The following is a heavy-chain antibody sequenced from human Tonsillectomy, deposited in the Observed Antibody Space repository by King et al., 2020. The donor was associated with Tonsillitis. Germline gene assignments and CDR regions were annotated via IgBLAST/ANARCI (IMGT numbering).Heavy chain of an antibody. D-gene: IGHD4-17*01. CDR1: GGSISSGSYY. CDR2: IYTSGST. Sequence: VQLQESGPGLVKPSQTLSLTCTVSGGSISSGSYYWSWIRQPAGKGLEWIGRIYTSGSTNYNPSLKSRVTISVDTSKNQFSLKLSTVTAADTAMYYCAKRAPDYGTDYWGQGTLAT. J-gene: IGHJ4*02. V-gene: IGHV4-61*02. CDR3: AKRAPDYGTDY.